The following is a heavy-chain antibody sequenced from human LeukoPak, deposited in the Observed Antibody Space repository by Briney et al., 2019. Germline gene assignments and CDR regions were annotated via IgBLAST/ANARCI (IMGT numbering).Heavy chain of an antibody. Sequence: GASVKVSCKASGGTFSSYTISWVRQAPGQGLEWMGRIIPILGIANYAQKFQGRGTITAHKSTRTAYMELSSLRSENTAVYYCARGQSSDYSTDFDIWGQGTMVTVSS. V-gene: IGHV1-69*02. J-gene: IGHJ3*02. CDR1: GGTFSSYT. D-gene: IGHD4-17*01. CDR2: IIPILGIA. CDR3: ARGQSSDYSTDFDI.